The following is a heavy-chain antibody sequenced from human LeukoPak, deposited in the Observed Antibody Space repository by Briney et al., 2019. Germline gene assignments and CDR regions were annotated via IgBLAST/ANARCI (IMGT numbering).Heavy chain of an antibody. CDR3: ARQLGNYYRAFDF. CDR1: GYTFTNYY. J-gene: IGHJ4*02. Sequence: ASVKVSCKPSGYTFTNYYIHWVRQAPGQGPEWVGWINPASAGAAFAPKFQGRVSMTWDSPITTAFTDLTSLRSNDTAIYYCARQLGNYYRAFDFWGQGTLVTVSS. CDR2: INPASAGA. V-gene: IGHV1-2*02. D-gene: IGHD1-26*01.